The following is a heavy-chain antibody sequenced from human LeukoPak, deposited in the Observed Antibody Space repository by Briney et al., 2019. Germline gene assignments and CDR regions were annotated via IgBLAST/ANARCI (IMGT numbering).Heavy chain of an antibody. CDR3: ARNPPRFGYSYGTPIDY. Sequence: SETLSLTCAVSGGSISGTNYYWDWIRQSPGKGLEWIGSFYETGSTHYNPSLKSRVTISGDTSSNQFSLKLRSVTAADTAVYYCARNPPRFGYSYGTPIDYWGQGTLVTVSS. CDR1: GGSISGTNYY. CDR2: FYETGST. V-gene: IGHV4-39*01. J-gene: IGHJ4*02. D-gene: IGHD5-18*01.